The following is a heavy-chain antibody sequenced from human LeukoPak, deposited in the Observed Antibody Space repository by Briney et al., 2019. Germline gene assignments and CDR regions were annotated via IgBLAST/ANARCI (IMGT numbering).Heavy chain of an antibody. V-gene: IGHV3-7*03. J-gene: IGHJ4*02. CDR3: ARISKGEYKSGRRDPPYYFDY. Sequence: GGSLRLSCVVSGFTFSNYWMSWVRQAPGKGLEWVANIKQDGSEKYYVDSVRGRFAISRDNAKNSLYLQMNSLRAEDTAVYYCARISKGEYKSGRRDPPYYFDYWGQGTLVPVSS. CDR1: GFTFSNYW. D-gene: IGHD4-17*01. CDR2: IKQDGSEK.